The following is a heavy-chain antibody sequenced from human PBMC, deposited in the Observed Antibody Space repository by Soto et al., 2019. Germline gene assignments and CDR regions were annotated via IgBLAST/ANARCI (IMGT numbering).Heavy chain of an antibody. CDR1: GYTFTSYA. V-gene: IGHV1-3*01. Sequence: ASVKVSCKASGYTFTSYAMHWVRQAPGQRLEWMGWINAGNGNTKYSQKFQGRVTITRDTSASTAYMELSSLRSEDTAVYYCARDYTIFGVVTLDVWGKGTTVTVSS. CDR2: INAGNGNT. D-gene: IGHD3-3*01. CDR3: ARDYTIFGVVTLDV. J-gene: IGHJ6*04.